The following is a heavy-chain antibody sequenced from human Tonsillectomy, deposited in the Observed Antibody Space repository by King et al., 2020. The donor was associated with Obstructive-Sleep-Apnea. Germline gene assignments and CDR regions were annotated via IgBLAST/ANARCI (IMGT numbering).Heavy chain of an antibody. CDR2: IGPSDSYT. CDR1: GYSFTSYW. D-gene: IGHD1-26*01. J-gene: IGHJ4*02. V-gene: IGHV5-10-1*01. Sequence: VQMVESGAEVKKPGESLRIYCKGSGYSFTSYWISWVRQLPGKGLEWMGRIGPSDSYTNYSPSIQGHVTISADKSISTAYLQWSSLKASDTAMYYCASTQVGTTPSYFDYWGQGTLVTVSS. CDR3: ASTQVGTTPSYFDY.